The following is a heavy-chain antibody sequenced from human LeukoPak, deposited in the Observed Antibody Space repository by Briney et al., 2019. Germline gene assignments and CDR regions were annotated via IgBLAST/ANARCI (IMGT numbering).Heavy chain of an antibody. CDR1: GGSISSYY. V-gene: IGHV4-4*07. J-gene: IGHJ6*03. Sequence: SETPSLTCTVSGGSISSYYWSWIRQPAGKGLEWIGRIYTSGSTNYNPSLKNRVTMSVDTSKNQFSLKLSSVTAADTAVYYCVTTIFGGPTNYMDVWGKGTTVTVSS. CDR3: VTTIFGGPTNYMDV. CDR2: IYTSGST. D-gene: IGHD3-3*01.